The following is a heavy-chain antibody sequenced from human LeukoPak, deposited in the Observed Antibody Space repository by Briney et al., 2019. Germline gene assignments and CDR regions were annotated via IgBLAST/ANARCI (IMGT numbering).Heavy chain of an antibody. CDR2: IETDGSIT. D-gene: IGHD4/OR15-4a*01. V-gene: IGHV3-74*01. CDR1: GFTFSNYW. J-gene: IGHJ4*02. CDR3: ARENYGGFDY. Sequence: PGGSLRLSCAASGFTFSNYWMHWVRQAPGKGLVWVSRIETDGSITSYADSVKGRFTIPRDNAKKTLYLRMNSLRAEDTAVYYCARENYGGFDYWGQGTLVTVSS.